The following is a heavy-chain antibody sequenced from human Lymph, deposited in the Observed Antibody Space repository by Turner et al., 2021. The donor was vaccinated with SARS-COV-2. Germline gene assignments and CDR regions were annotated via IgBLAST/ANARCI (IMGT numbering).Heavy chain of an antibody. CDR3: ARDVTGPLGY. CDR1: GGTFSSYA. Sequence: QVQLVQSGAEVKKPGSSVKVSCKASGGTFSSYAISWVRQAPGQGREWMGGISPMLDIANHEQKVQGRVTITADKSTSTAYMELSSLRSEDTAVYYCARDVTGPLGYWGQGTLVTVSS. V-gene: IGHV1-69*10. D-gene: IGHD1-20*01. CDR2: ISPMLDIA. J-gene: IGHJ4*02.